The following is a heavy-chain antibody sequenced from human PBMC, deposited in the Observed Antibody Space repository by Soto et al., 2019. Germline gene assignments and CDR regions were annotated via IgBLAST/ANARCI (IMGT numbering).Heavy chain of an antibody. CDR1: GGSISSGGYS. CDR2: IYHSGST. V-gene: IGHV4-30-2*01. J-gene: IGHJ4*02. D-gene: IGHD4-17*01. CDR3: ARGDYVEGWAAYYFDY. Sequence: SETLSLTCAVSGGSISSGGYSWSWIRQPPGKGLEWIGYIYHSGSTYYNPSLKSRVTISVDRSKNQFSLKLSSVTAADMAVYYCARGDYVEGWAAYYFDYWGKGTLVTVSS.